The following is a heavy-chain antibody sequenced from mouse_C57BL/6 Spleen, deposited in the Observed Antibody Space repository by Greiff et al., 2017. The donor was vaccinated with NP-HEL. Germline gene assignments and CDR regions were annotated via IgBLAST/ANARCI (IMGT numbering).Heavy chain of an antibody. CDR3: ARNLQDGGDY. CDR2: IWSGGST. CDR1: GFSLTSYG. Sequence: QVQLKESGPGLVQPSQSLSIPCTVSGFSLTSYGVHWVRQSPGKGLEWLGVIWSGGSTDYNAAFISRLSISKDNSKSQVFFTMNSLQADDTDIYYCARNLQDGGDYWGQGTSVTVSS. D-gene: IGHD2-3*01. V-gene: IGHV2-2*01. J-gene: IGHJ4*01.